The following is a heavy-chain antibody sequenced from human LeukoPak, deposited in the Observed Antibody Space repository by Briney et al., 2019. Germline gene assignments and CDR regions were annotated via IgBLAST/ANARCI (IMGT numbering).Heavy chain of an antibody. J-gene: IGHJ3*02. CDR1: GRSISRTSYY. CDR3: ARHTRPGHSGYENAFDI. Sequence: SETLSLTCTVSGRSISRTSYYWDWIRQPPGKGLKWIGNVFDSGSTHYNRSLKSRVTVSVDTSKNQFSLRLSSVTAADTAVYYCARHTRPGHSGYENAFDIWGQGTMVTVSS. V-gene: IGHV4-39*01. CDR2: VFDSGST. D-gene: IGHD5-12*01.